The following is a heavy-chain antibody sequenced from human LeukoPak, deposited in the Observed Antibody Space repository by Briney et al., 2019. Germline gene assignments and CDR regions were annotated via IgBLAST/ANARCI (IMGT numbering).Heavy chain of an antibody. Sequence: SETLSLTCTVSSYSISSGYYWGWIRQSPGKGLEWIASINHSGITYYNPSLKSRVTISVDTSKNQFSLKLTSVTAADTAVYYCGRDRPTGYYDYWGQGTLVTVSS. CDR1: SYSISSGYY. V-gene: IGHV4-38-2*02. J-gene: IGHJ4*02. CDR2: INHSGIT. D-gene: IGHD3-9*01. CDR3: GRDRPTGYYDY.